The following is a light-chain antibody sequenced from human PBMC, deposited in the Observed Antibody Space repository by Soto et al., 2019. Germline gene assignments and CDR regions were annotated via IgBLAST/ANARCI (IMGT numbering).Light chain of an antibody. CDR2: DVY. Sequence: ELVLTQSPGTLSLSPGETATLSCRASQSVSCNSLAWYRQNRGQAPRLIIYDVYTRATGIPDSLSGSGYGTDFTLTISRLEPEDFALFFCQHYGGSLWTFCQGTQVEVQ. J-gene: IGKJ1*01. CDR3: QHYGGSLWT. V-gene: IGKV3-20*01. CDR1: QSVSCNS.